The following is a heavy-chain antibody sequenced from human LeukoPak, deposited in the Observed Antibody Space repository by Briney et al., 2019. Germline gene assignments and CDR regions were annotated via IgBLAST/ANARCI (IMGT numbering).Heavy chain of an antibody. CDR1: GFTVSSYA. CDR3: ARLYPFPN. D-gene: IGHD3-16*02. Sequence: GGSLRLSCAASGFTVSSYAMHWVRQAPGKGLEWVAVISYDGSNKYYADSVKGRFTISRDNSKNTLYLQMNSLRAEDTAVYYCARLYPFPNWGQGTLVTVSS. CDR2: ISYDGSNK. J-gene: IGHJ4*02. V-gene: IGHV3-30-3*01.